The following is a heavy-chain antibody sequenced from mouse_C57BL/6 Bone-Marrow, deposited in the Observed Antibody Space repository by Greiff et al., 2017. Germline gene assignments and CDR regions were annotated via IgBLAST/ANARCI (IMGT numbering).Heavy chain of an antibody. CDR2: ISSGSSTI. V-gene: IGHV5-17*01. CDR3: ARSGFYYGYFYY. D-gene: IGHD2-1*01. CDR1: GFTFSDYG. J-gene: IGHJ2*01. Sequence: EVQVVESGGGLVKPGGSLKLSCAASGFTFSDYGMHWVRQAPEKGLEWVAYISSGSSTIYYADTVKGRFTISRDNAKNTLFLQMTNLRSEDTAMYYCARSGFYYGYFYYWGQGTTLTVSS.